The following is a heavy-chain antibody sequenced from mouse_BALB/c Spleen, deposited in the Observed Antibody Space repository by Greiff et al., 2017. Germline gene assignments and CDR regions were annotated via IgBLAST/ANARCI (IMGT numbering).Heavy chain of an antibody. V-gene: IGHV5-17*02. CDR3: ARSGGLAWFAY. Sequence: EVKLVESGGGLVQPGGSRKLSCAASGFTFSSFGMHWVRQAPEKGLEWVAYISSGSSTIYYADTVKGRFTISRDNPKNTLFLQMTSLRSEDTAMYYCARSGGLAWFAYWGQGTLVTVSA. CDR1: GFTFSSFG. D-gene: IGHD3-1*01. J-gene: IGHJ3*01. CDR2: ISSGSSTI.